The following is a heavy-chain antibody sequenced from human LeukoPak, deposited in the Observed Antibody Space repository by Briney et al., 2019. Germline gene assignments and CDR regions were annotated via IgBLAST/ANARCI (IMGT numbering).Heavy chain of an antibody. Sequence: GGSLRLSCAASGFTLSSYWMSWVRQAPGKGLEGVGNIKQDGSEKYYVDSVKGRFTISRDSAKNSLYLQMNSLSAEDTAVYYCARPRRYTGESYFDYWGQGRLLTVSS. CDR2: IKQDGSEK. CDR1: GFTLSSYW. V-gene: IGHV3-7*01. D-gene: IGHD2-8*02. J-gene: IGHJ4*02. CDR3: ARPRRYTGESYFDY.